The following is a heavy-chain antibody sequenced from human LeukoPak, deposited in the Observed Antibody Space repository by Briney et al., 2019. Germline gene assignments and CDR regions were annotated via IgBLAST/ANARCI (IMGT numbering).Heavy chain of an antibody. Sequence: SETLSLTCAVSGGSISSSNWWSWVRQPPGKGLEWIGEIYHSGSTNYNPSLKSRVTISVDKSKNQFSLKLSSVTAADTAVYYCASLIVVVTPDAFDIWGQGTMVTVSS. J-gene: IGHJ3*02. CDR3: ASLIVVVTPDAFDI. D-gene: IGHD3-22*01. V-gene: IGHV4-4*02. CDR1: GGSISSSNW. CDR2: IYHSGST.